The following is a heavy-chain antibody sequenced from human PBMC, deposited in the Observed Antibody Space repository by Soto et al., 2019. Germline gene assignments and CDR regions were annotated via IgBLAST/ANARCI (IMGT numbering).Heavy chain of an antibody. D-gene: IGHD3-10*01. CDR2: IYYSGST. CDR1: GGSVSSGSYY. CDR3: ARVLGYGSGSGLEYFDY. V-gene: IGHV4-61*01. J-gene: IGHJ4*02. Sequence: NPSETLSLTCTVSGGSVSSGSYYWSWIRQPPGKGLEWIGYIYYSGSTNYNPSLKSRVTISVDTSKNQFSLKLSSVTAADTAVYYCARVLGYGSGSGLEYFDYWGQGTLVTVSS.